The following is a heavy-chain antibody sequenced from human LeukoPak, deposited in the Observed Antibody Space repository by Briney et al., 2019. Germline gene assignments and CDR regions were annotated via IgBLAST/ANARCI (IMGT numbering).Heavy chain of an antibody. CDR3: AKPKYSSGWYRFYFDY. CDR2: ISGSGAIT. J-gene: IGHJ4*02. Sequence: PSETLSLTCAVYGGSFSGYYWSWIRQPPGKGLEWVSVISGSGAITFYADSVKGRFTISRDNSKSTLYLQMNSLRAEDTAVYYCAKPKYSSGWYRFYFDYWGQGTLVTVSS. D-gene: IGHD6-19*01. V-gene: IGHV3-23*01. CDR1: GGSFSGYY.